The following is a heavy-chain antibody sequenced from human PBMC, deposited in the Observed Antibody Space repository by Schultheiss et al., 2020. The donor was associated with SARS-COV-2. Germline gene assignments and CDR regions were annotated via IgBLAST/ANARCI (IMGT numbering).Heavy chain of an antibody. Sequence: GESLKISCAASGFTFSNAWMSWVRRAPGKGLEWVAFTSYEGGDKHYGDSVKGRFTTSRDNAKNTVYLQMNSLRADDTAVYYCARLWGDRGMDVWGQGTTVTVSS. CDR1: GFTFSNAW. D-gene: IGHD3-10*01. J-gene: IGHJ6*02. V-gene: IGHV3-30*03. CDR3: ARLWGDRGMDV. CDR2: TSYEGGDK.